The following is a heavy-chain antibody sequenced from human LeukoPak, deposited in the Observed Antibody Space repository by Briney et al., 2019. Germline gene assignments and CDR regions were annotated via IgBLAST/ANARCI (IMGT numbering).Heavy chain of an antibody. J-gene: IGHJ4*02. V-gene: IGHV1-69*05. CDR1: GGTFSSYA. CDR3: ARAGGEQLAPSYFDY. CDR2: IIPIFGTA. Sequence: GASVKVSCKASGGTFSSYAISWVRQAPGQGLEWMGGIIPIFGTANYAQKFQGRVTITTDESTSTAYMELSSLRSEDTAVYYCARAGGEQLAPSYFDYWGQGTLVTVSS. D-gene: IGHD6-6*01.